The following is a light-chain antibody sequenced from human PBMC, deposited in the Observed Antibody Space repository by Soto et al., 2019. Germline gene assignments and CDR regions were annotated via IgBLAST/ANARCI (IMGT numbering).Light chain of an antibody. CDR1: QSITTY. J-gene: IGKJ1*01. Sequence: DIQMTQSPSTPSASVGDRVTITCRASQSITTYVNWYQQKLGKAPTLLIYAASSLQSGVPSRFSGSGSGTDFTLTISSLQPEDFATYFCQQCYSSPRTFGQGTKVEI. CDR3: QQCYSSPRT. V-gene: IGKV1-39*01. CDR2: AAS.